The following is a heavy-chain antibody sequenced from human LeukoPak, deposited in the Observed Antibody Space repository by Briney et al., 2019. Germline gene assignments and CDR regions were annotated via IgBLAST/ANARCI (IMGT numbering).Heavy chain of an antibody. V-gene: IGHV4-39*01. CDR3: ARHEYSGSYYGLSWFDP. Sequence: SETLSLTCTVSGGSISSSGYYWGWIRQPPGKGLEWIASIYYSGSTYYNPSLKSRVTISVDTSKYQLSLKLSSLTAADTAVYYCARHEYSGSYYGLSWFDPWGQGTLVTVSS. J-gene: IGHJ5*02. D-gene: IGHD1-26*01. CDR2: IYYSGST. CDR1: GGSISSSGYY.